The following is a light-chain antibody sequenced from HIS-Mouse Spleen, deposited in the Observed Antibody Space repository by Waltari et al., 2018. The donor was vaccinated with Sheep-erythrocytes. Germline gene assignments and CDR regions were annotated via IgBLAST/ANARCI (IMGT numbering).Light chain of an antibody. Sequence: QSALTQPASVPGSPGQSITISCPGTSSDVGSYNLVSGYQQHQGKAPKLMMYEGSKRPSGVSNRFSGSKSGNTASLAVSGLQAEDEADYYCCSYAGSSTWVFGGGTKLTVL. J-gene: IGLJ3*02. CDR2: EGS. CDR1: SSDVGSYNL. CDR3: CSYAGSSTWV. V-gene: IGLV2-23*01.